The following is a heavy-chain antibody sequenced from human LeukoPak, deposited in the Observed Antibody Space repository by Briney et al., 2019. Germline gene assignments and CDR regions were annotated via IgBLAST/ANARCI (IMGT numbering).Heavy chain of an antibody. CDR2: ISSSGSTI. J-gene: IGHJ6*02. V-gene: IGHV3-48*03. CDR1: GFTFSSYE. D-gene: IGHD2-2*01. Sequence: GGSLRLSCAASGFTFSSYEMNWVRQAPGKGLEWVSYISSSGSTIYYADSVKGRFTISRDNAKNSLYLQMNSLRAEDTAVYYCAREGGGYCSSTSCPGGSTATDYYYGMDVRGQGTTVTVSS. CDR3: AREGGGYCSSTSCPGGSTATDYYYGMDV.